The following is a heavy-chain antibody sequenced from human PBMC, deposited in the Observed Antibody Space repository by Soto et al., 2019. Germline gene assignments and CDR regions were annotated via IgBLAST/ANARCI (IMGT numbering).Heavy chain of an antibody. CDR2: INPDNGDT. Sequence: QVQLVQSGAEVKKPGASLKVSCKASGYTFSNFGVSWVRQAPGQGLEWIGWINPDNGDTNYGQKFQGRATMTTDTFTNAAYKEVRGLRPDDTTVAYSARGVRVGAYRTYYMDVWGEGTMVTVSS. J-gene: IGHJ6*03. CDR3: ARGVRVGAYRTYYMDV. CDR1: GYTFSNFG. V-gene: IGHV1-18*01. D-gene: IGHD3-10*02.